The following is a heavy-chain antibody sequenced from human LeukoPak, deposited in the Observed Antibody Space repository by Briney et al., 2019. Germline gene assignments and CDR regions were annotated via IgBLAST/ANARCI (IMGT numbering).Heavy chain of an antibody. CDR3: ARQIASGLWAFES. D-gene: IGHD6-25*01. J-gene: IGHJ4*02. Sequence: PSETLSLTCSASGSSISSADQWWAWIRQPPGMGLEWIGSIYHSGSFYYNPSLKRRLTISVETYRNQFSLRLNSLTAAETAVYYCARQIASGLWAFESWGQGYLVTVTS. CDR1: GSSISSADQW. CDR2: IYHSGSF. V-gene: IGHV4-39*01.